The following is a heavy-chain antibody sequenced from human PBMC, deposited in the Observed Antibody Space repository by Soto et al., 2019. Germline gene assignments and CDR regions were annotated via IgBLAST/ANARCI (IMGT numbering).Heavy chain of an antibody. CDR3: AALLGHCTGGTCVFRWFDP. Sequence: QPQLQESGPGLVKPSETLSLTCTVSGASIISTSYFWGWIRQPSGKGLEGLGTLSYSGSTFYNPSRSSQVTISVDASKNQFSLTLSSVTAADSSVDDCAALLGHCTGGTCVFRWFDPWGQGTMVTVSS. D-gene: IGHD2-8*02. CDR1: GASIISTSYF. CDR2: LSYSGST. V-gene: IGHV4-39*01. J-gene: IGHJ5*02.